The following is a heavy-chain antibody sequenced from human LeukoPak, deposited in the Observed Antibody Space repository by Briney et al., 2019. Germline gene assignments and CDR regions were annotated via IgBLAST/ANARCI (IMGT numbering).Heavy chain of an antibody. J-gene: IGHJ4*02. Sequence: GGSLRLSCAASGLSFSSYAMNWVRQAPGKGLEWVSTISGSGNTTSYAASVQGRFTISRDNSKNTLYLQMNSLRTEDTAVYYCATSRVVVVVAATPYYFDNWGQGTLVTVSS. V-gene: IGHV3-23*01. CDR1: GLSFSSYA. CDR3: ATSRVVVVVAATPYYFDN. CDR2: ISGSGNTT. D-gene: IGHD2-15*01.